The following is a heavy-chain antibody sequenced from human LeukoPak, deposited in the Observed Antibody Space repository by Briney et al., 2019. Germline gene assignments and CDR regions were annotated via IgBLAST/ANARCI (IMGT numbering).Heavy chain of an antibody. J-gene: IGHJ6*02. CDR2: ISAYNGNT. Sequence: ASVKVSCKSSGYTFTSYGISWVRQAPGQGREGMGWISAYNGNTNHAQKPEGRVTMTTDTSTSTAYMELRTLRSDDTAVYYCARDLMAAAVGANYYGMDVWGQGTTVTVSS. CDR3: ARDLMAAAVGANYYGMDV. D-gene: IGHD6-13*01. CDR1: GYTFTSYG. V-gene: IGHV1-18*01.